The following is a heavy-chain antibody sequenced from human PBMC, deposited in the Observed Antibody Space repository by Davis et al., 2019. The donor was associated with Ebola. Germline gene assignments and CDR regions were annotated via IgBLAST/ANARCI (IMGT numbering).Heavy chain of an antibody. Sequence: GESLKISCAASGFTFSSYWMSWVRQAPGKGLEWVSAISGSGGSTYYADSVKGRFTISRDNSKNTLYLQMNSLKTEDTAVYYCTRRTGDYWGQGTLVTVSS. CDR1: GFTFSSYW. D-gene: IGHD3-10*01. V-gene: IGHV3-23*01. CDR3: TRRTGDY. CDR2: ISGSGGST. J-gene: IGHJ4*02.